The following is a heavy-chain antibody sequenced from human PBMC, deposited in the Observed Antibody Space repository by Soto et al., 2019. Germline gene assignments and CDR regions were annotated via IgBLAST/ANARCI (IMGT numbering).Heavy chain of an antibody. D-gene: IGHD3-22*01. CDR3: ASRGARDYYDTSGYG. CDR1: GCTFSNYA. Sequence: QVQLVQSGAELKKPGASVKVSCKASGCTFSNYALSWVRQAPGQGLEWMGDIIPIFGTTNNAQKFQGRVTITAHEATRTACMELRSLRSEHTAGYYCASRGARDYYDTSGYGGGQGTLVTVSS. V-gene: IGHV1-69*12. J-gene: IGHJ1*01. CDR2: IIPIFGTT.